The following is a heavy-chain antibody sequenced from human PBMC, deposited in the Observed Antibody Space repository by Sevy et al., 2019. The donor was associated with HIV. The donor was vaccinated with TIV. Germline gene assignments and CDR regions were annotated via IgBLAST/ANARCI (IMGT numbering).Heavy chain of an antibody. J-gene: IGHJ4*02. CDR3: ARGLFDY. Sequence: SETLSLTCNVSGDSVSRSSYFWNWIRQPPGKGLEWIGYISSSGTTKSNPSLKSRVTLSVDTSKNQFSLRLTSVTAADTAVYYCARGLFDYWGQGTLVTVSS. CDR1: GDSVSRSSYF. CDR2: ISSSGTT. V-gene: IGHV4-61*01.